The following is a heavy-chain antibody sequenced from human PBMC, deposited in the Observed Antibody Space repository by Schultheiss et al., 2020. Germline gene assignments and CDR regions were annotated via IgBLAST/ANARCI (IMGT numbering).Heavy chain of an antibody. Sequence: GGSLRLSCAASGFTFSSYGMHWVRQAPGKGLEWVSRINSDGSSTSYADSVKGRFTISRDNSKNTLYLQMNSLRDEDTAVYYCARDGRAAPYYYYYGMDVWGQGTTVTVSS. J-gene: IGHJ6*02. CDR3: ARDGRAAPYYYYYGMDV. V-gene: IGHV3-74*01. CDR2: INSDGSST. D-gene: IGHD6-6*01. CDR1: GFTFSSYG.